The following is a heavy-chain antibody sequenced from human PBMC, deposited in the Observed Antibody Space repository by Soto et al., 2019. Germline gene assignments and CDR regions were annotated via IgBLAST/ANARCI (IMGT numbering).Heavy chain of an antibody. CDR3: ARQAYYGSGTYYSDY. Sequence: PGESRKISCKASGYNFISYWIAWVRQMPGKGLEWMGIIYPGDSDTTYSPSFEGQVTFSVDKSINTAYLQWISLKASDTAIYYCARQAYYGSGTYYSDYWGQGTQVTVSS. CDR1: GYNFISYW. CDR2: IYPGDSDT. D-gene: IGHD3-10*01. J-gene: IGHJ4*02. V-gene: IGHV5-51*01.